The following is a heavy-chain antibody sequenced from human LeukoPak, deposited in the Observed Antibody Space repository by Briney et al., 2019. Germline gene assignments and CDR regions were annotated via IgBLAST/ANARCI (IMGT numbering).Heavy chain of an antibody. CDR2: INPNSGGT. J-gene: IGHJ6*03. V-gene: IGHV1-2*02. D-gene: IGHD2-15*01. CDR3: ARWDIYYYMDV. Sequence: APVKVSCKASGYTFTGYYMHWVRQAPGQGLEWMGWINPNSGGTNYAQKFQGRVTITRNTSISTAYMELSSLRSEDTAVYYCARWDIYYYMDVWGKGTTVTVSS. CDR1: GYTFTGYY.